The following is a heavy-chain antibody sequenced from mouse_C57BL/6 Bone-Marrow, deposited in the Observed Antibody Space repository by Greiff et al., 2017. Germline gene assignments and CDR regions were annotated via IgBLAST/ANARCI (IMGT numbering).Heavy chain of an antibody. D-gene: IGHD1-1*01. CDR1: GFTFSSYT. CDR2: ISGGGGNT. Sequence: EVKVVESGGGLVKPGGSLKLSCAASGFTFSSYTMSWVRQTPEKRLQWVAAISGGGGNTYYPDSVKGRFTISRDNDKNILYLQMSSLRSEDTALYYCSRQVTTVLATKYFDVWGTGTTLTVSS. CDR3: SRQVTTVLATKYFDV. J-gene: IGHJ1*03. V-gene: IGHV5-9*01.